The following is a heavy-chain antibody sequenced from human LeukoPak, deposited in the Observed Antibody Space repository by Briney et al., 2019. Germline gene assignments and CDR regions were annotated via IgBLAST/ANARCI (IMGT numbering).Heavy chain of an antibody. J-gene: IGHJ5*02. CDR2: INPNSGGT. CDR1: GYTFTDYY. V-gene: IGHV1-2*02. D-gene: IGHD1-7*01. Sequence: ASVKVSCKASGYTFTDYYIHWIRQAPGQGLEWMGRINPNSGGTNYAQKFQGRVTMTRDTSISTAYMELSRLRSDDTAVYYCARGNYEAVGWFDPWGQGTLVTVSS. CDR3: ARGNYEAVGWFDP.